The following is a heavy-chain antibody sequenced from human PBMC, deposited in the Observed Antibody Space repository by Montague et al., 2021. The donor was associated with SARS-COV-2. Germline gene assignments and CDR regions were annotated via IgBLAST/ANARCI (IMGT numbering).Heavy chain of an antibody. Sequence: SETLSLTCTVSGDSISSSSYYWGWIRQPPGKGLVWIGSINNRGNTYNNPSLRSRVSISVDTSKNQFSLNVRSVTAADTGLFYCVRVTHPRSAWPYYMDVWGKGTTVTV. CDR2: INNRGNT. CDR1: GDSISSSSYY. D-gene: IGHD4-11*01. CDR3: VRVTHPRSAWPYYMDV. V-gene: IGHV4-39*01. J-gene: IGHJ6*03.